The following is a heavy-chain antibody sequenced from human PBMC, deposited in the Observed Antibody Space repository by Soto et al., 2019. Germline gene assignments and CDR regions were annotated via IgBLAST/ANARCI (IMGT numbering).Heavy chain of an antibody. Sequence: GESLKISCKGSGNIFANSWIGWVRQMSGKGLEWMGIIYPGDSDTRYSPSFQGQVTISADKSIITAYLQWSSLKAPDTAIYYCARRTNDFNDGFDIWGQGTMVTVSS. CDR1: GNIFANSW. CDR2: IYPGDSDT. V-gene: IGHV5-51*01. CDR3: ARRTNDFNDGFDI. D-gene: IGHD1-1*01. J-gene: IGHJ3*02.